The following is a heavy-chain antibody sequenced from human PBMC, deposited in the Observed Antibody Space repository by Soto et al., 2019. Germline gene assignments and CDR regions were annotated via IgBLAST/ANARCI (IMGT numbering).Heavy chain of an antibody. Sequence: ASVKVSCTASGYTFTIYYMHWVRQAPGQGLEWMGIINPSGGSTSYAQKFQGRVTMTRDTSTSTVYMELSSLRSEDTAVYYCARSKPYGDYVSGWFDPWGQGTLVTVSS. CDR2: INPSGGST. D-gene: IGHD4-17*01. V-gene: IGHV1-46*01. J-gene: IGHJ5*02. CDR1: GYTFTIYY. CDR3: ARSKPYGDYVSGWFDP.